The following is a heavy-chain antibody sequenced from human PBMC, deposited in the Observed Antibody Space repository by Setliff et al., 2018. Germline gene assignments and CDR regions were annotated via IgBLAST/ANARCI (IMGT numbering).Heavy chain of an antibody. CDR2: IIPIFGTA. J-gene: IGHJ6*03. CDR1: GGTFSSYV. Sequence: SVKVSCKASGGTFSSYVISWVREAPGQGLEWMGGIIPIFGTANYAQRFQGRVTITADESTSTAYMELSSLRSEDTAVYYCARVFPPEGGDYYYYYMDVWGKGTTVTV. V-gene: IGHV1-69*13. CDR3: ARVFPPEGGDYYYYYMDV. D-gene: IGHD3-16*01.